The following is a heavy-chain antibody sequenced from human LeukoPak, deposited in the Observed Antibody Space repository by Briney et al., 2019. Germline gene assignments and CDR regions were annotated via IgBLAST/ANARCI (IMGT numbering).Heavy chain of an antibody. CDR2: IYYSGTT. CDR1: GGSISSGDFY. Sequence: SQTLSLTCTVSGGSISSGDFYWSWIRQHPGKGLEWIGYIYYSGTTYYSPSLKSRVTISLDTTKNQFSLKLSSVTAADPAVYYCARALGTGWSQKEWGQGTLGPVSS. CDR3: ARALGTGWSQKE. J-gene: IGHJ4*02. D-gene: IGHD6-19*01. V-gene: IGHV4-31*03.